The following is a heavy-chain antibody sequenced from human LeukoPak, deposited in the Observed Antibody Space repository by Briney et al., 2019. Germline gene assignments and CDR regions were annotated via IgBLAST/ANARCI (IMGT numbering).Heavy chain of an antibody. V-gene: IGHV1-46*01. CDR2: INPSGGST. CDR1: GYTFTSYY. CDR3: ARDTGLYGSGSYYNAFDI. Sequence: GASVKVSCKASGYTFTSYYMHWVRQAPGQGLEWMGIINPSGGSTSYAQKFQGRVTMTRDTSTSTVYMELSSLRSEDTAVYYCARDTGLYGSGSYYNAFDIWGQGTMVTVSS. D-gene: IGHD3-10*01. J-gene: IGHJ3*02.